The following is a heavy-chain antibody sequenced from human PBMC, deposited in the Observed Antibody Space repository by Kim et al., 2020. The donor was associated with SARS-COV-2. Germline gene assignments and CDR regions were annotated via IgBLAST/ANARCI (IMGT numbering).Heavy chain of an antibody. CDR3: VIGWGMDV. CDR2: GGST. J-gene: IGHJ6*02. Sequence: GGSTYYADSVKGRFTISRDNSKNTLYLQMSSLRAEDTAVYYCVIGWGMDVWGQGTTVTVSS. V-gene: IGHV3-64D*09.